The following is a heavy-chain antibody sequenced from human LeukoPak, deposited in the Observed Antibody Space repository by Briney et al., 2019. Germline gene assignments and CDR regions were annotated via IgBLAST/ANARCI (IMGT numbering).Heavy chain of an antibody. V-gene: IGHV1-3*01. CDR2: INAGNGNT. J-gene: IGHJ6*02. D-gene: IGHD2-2*01. Sequence: ASVKVSCKASGYTFTSYAMHWVRQAPGQRLEWMGWINAGNGNTKYSQKFQGRVTITRDTSASTAYMELRSLRSDDTAVYYCARGSYCSSTSCPWYYYYGMDVWGQGTTVTVSS. CDR3: ARGSYCSSTSCPWYYYYGMDV. CDR1: GYTFTSYA.